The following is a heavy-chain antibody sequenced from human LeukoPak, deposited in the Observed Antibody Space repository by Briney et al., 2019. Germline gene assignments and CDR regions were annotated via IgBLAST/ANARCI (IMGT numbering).Heavy chain of an antibody. D-gene: IGHD6-6*01. J-gene: IGHJ3*02. Sequence: ASVKVSCKASGYTFTSYYIHWVRQAPGQGLEWMGIINPSAGSTSYARKFQGRVTMTRDTSTSTAYMELRSLRSDDTAVYYCARDRARSDGRYSSSSKDAFDIWGQGTMVTVSS. V-gene: IGHV1-46*01. CDR3: ARDRARSDGRYSSSSKDAFDI. CDR1: GYTFTSYY. CDR2: INPSAGST.